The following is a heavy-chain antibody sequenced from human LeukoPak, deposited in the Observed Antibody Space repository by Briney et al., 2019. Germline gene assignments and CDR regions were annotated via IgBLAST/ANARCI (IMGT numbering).Heavy chain of an antibody. D-gene: IGHD1-1*01. CDR1: GYPFTAYY. CDR2: IHPNTGDA. CDR3: ARDMETGRSFDP. J-gene: IGHJ5*02. V-gene: IGHV1-2*06. Sequence: ASVKVSCKTSGYPFTAYYLHWVRQAPGQGLEYMGHIHPNTGDARYPQKFQGRVTMTRDTSINTVYMELHRLISDDTALYYCARDMETGRSFDPWGQGTLVTVSS.